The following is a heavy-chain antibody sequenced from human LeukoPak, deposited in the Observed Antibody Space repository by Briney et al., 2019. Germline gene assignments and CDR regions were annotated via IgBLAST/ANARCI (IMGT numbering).Heavy chain of an antibody. V-gene: IGHV4-34*01. Sequence: SETLSLTCAVYGGSFSGYYWSWIRQPPGKGLEWIGEINHSGSTNYNPSLKSRVTISVDTSKNQFSLKLSSVTAADTAVYYCARGPRGYSYGYRGRTFDYWGQGTLVTVSS. CDR1: GGSFSGYY. CDR2: INHSGST. J-gene: IGHJ4*02. D-gene: IGHD5-18*01. CDR3: ARGPRGYSYGYRGRTFDY.